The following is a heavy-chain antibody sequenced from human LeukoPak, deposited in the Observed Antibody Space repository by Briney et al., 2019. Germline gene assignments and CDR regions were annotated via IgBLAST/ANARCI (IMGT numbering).Heavy chain of an antibody. CDR1: GFTFSNYR. V-gene: IGHV3-21*01. CDR2: INSSSSYI. CDR3: ARMESYYICY. D-gene: IGHD1-26*01. Sequence: GGSLKLSCTASGFTFSNYRTHWVRQAPGKGLEWVSSINSSSSYIYYADSVKGRFTISRDNSKNSLYLQMNSLIAEDTAVYYWARMESYYICYWGQITLVTVSS. J-gene: IGHJ4*02.